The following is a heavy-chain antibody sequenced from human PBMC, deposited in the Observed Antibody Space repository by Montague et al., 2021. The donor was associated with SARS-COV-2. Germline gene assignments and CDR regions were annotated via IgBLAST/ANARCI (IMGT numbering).Heavy chain of an antibody. CDR1: GDSIRSSGYY. D-gene: IGHD3-16*02. Sequence: SETLSLTCSVSGDSIRSSGYYWVWIRQPPGKGLEWIVTVYYSGSTNYNPSLKSRVTMPVDTSKNQFSLKLRSVTAAATAVYYCARLGFVELWLNLGWFDPWGQGTLVTVSS. CDR2: VYYSGST. V-gene: IGHV4-39*01. CDR3: ARLGFVELWLNLGWFDP. J-gene: IGHJ5*02.